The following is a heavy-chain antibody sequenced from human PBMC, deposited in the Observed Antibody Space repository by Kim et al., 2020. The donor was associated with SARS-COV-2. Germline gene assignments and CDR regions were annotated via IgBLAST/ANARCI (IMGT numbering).Heavy chain of an antibody. CDR1: GDSVSNNMAV. Sequence: SQTLSLTCDISGDSVSNNMAVWNWIRQSPSRGLEWLGRTYYRSKWYNDYAVSVKGRITTNSDTSKNQFSLQLSSVTPEDTAVYYCARDQLHQPGWFDPWGQGTLVTVSS. D-gene: IGHD2-2*01. CDR2: TYYRSKWYN. J-gene: IGHJ5*02. CDR3: ARDQLHQPGWFDP. V-gene: IGHV6-1*01.